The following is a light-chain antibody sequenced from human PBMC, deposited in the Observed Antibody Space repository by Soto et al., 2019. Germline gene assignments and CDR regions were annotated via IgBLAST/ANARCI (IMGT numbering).Light chain of an antibody. J-gene: IGKJ1*01. CDR2: DAT. V-gene: IGKV1-5*01. Sequence: DIQMTQSPSSLSASVGDRVSISCRASQTNDNSLNWDQQRPRKAPKLLIWDATTLHRGVPSRFSGSRSGTEFTLTISSLQPDDFATYYCQQYNGYLTWTFGQGTKVDVK. CDR3: QQYNGYLTWT. CDR1: QTNDNS.